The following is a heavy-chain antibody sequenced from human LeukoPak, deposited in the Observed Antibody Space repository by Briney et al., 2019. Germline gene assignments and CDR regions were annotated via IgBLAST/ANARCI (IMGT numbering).Heavy chain of an antibody. J-gene: IGHJ4*02. CDR3: AKGGGYSYGTAGIFDY. V-gene: IGHV3-30*18. CDR2: ISYDGSNK. Sequence: GRSLRLSCAASGFTFSSYGMHWVRQGPGKGLERVAVISYDGSNKYYADSVKGRFTISRDNSKNTLYLQMNSLRAEDTAVYYCAKGGGYSYGTAGIFDYWGQGTLVTVSS. CDR1: GFTFSSYG. D-gene: IGHD5-18*01.